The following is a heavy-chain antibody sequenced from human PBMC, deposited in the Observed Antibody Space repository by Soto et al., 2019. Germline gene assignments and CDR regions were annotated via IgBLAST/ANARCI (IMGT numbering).Heavy chain of an antibody. CDR3: ARDLYSYGYPDY. V-gene: IGHV3-30*03. J-gene: IGHJ4*02. CDR1: GFIFGAYG. CDR2: MSYDGSRK. D-gene: IGHD5-18*01. Sequence: GGSLRLSCAASGFIFGAYGMHWVRQAPGKGLEWVAVMSYDGSRKYYADSVKGRFTISRDNSNNTLSLEMNSLRTEDTAVYYCARDLYSYGYPDYWGQGTLVAVSS.